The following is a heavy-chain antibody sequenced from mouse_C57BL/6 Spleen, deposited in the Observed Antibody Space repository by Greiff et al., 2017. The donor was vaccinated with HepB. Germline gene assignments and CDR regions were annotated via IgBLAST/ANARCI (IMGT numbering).Heavy chain of an antibody. J-gene: IGHJ3*01. D-gene: IGHD2-4*01. V-gene: IGHV1-15*01. CDR2: IDPETGGT. CDR3: TIYYDYDSWFAY. CDR1: GYTFTDYE. Sequence: QVQLKQSGAELVRPGASVTLSCKASGYTFTDYEMHWVKQTPVHGLEWIGAIDPETGGTAYNQKFKGKAILTADKSSSTAYRELRSLTSEDSAVYYCTIYYDYDSWFAYWGQGTLVTVSA.